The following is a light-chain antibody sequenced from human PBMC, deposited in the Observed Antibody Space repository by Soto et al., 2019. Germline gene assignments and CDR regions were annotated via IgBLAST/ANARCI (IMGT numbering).Light chain of an antibody. J-gene: IGKJ2*01. CDR2: DAS. V-gene: IGKV3-15*01. CDR3: QHYNNWPFT. Sequence: EIVMTQSPATLSVSPGERATLSCRASQSVSSNLAWYQQKPGQAPSPLIYDASARATGIPVRFSGSRSGTEFTLTISSLQSEDFAVYYCQHYNNWPFTFGQGTKVDIK. CDR1: QSVSSN.